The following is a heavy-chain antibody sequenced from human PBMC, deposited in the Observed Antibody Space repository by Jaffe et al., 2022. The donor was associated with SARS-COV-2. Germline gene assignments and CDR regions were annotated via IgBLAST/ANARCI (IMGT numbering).Heavy chain of an antibody. J-gene: IGHJ4*02. V-gene: IGHV4-59*01. CDR3: ASWDYGYFDY. CDR1: GGSISSYY. D-gene: IGHD3-10*01. Sequence: QVQLQESGPGLVKPSETLSLTCTVSGGSISSYYWSWIRQPPGKGLEWIGYIYYSGSTNYNPSLKSRVTISVDTSKNQFSLKLSSVTAADTAVYYCASWDYGYFDYWGQGTLVTVSS. CDR2: IYYSGST.